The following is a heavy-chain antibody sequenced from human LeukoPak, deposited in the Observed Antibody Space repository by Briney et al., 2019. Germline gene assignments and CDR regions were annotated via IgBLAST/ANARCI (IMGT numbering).Heavy chain of an antibody. CDR2: ISSSSNNI. D-gene: IGHD2-2*01. J-gene: IGHJ4*02. Sequence: GGSPRLSCAASGFTFNTYTMNWVRQAPGKGLEWVSSISSSSNNINYADSVKGRFTISRDNAMNSVQLQMNSLRVEDTAVYYCARGYQRPDYWGQGTLITVSS. CDR1: GFTFNTYT. V-gene: IGHV3-21*01. CDR3: ARGYQRPDY.